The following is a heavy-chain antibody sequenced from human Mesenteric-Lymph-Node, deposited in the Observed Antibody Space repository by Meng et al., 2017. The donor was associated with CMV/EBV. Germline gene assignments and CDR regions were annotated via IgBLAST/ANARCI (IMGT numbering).Heavy chain of an antibody. V-gene: IGHV3-72*01. CDR2: NRNKANSYTT. J-gene: IGHJ4*02. Sequence: GESLKISCAASGFTFSDYYLDWVRQAPGKGLEWVGRNRNKANSYTTEYAASVKGRFTISRDDSKNSMYLQMNSLKTEDTAVYYCARADYDSTGYYYFDYWGQGTLVTVSS. D-gene: IGHD3-22*01. CDR3: ARADYDSTGYYYFDY. CDR1: GFTFSDYY.